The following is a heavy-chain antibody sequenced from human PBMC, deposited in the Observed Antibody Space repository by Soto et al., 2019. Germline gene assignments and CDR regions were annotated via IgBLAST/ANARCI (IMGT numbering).Heavy chain of an antibody. CDR2: ITWNSGHI. CDR1: GFNFDDSA. V-gene: IGHV3-9*01. Sequence: PVGSLSLSWVASGFNFDDSAMNWVRPVPGKGLEWVSGITWNSGHILYADSVKGRFTISRDNAKKSLYLELNSLRPEDTALYYCAKGRSSMIVVVMDYWGQGTPVTVSA. D-gene: IGHD3-22*01. J-gene: IGHJ4*02. CDR3: AKGRSSMIVVVMDY.